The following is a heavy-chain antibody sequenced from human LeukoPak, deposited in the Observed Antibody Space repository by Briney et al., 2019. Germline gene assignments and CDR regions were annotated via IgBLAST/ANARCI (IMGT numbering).Heavy chain of an antibody. V-gene: IGHV4-39*07. CDR1: GGSISSSSYY. CDR3: ARADTIFGVVKNRWFDP. Sequence: ASETLSLTCTVSGGSISSSSYYWGWIRQPPGKGLEWIGSIYYSGSTYYNPSLKSRVTISVDTSKNQFSLKLSSVTAADTAVYYCARADTIFGVVKNRWFDPWGQGTLVTVSS. D-gene: IGHD3-3*01. CDR2: IYYSGST. J-gene: IGHJ5*02.